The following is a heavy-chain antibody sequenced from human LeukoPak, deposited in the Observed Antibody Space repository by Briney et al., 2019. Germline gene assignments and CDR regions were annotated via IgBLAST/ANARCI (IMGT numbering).Heavy chain of an antibody. CDR2: INHSGST. D-gene: IGHD3-9*01. CDR1: GGSFSGYY. Sequence: SETLSLTCAVYGGSFSGYYWSWIRQPPGKGLEWIGEINHSGSTNYNPSLKSRVTISVDTSKHQFSLKLSSVTAADTAVYYCARTPALRYFASNWFDPWGQGTLVTVSS. V-gene: IGHV4-34*01. CDR3: ARTPALRYFASNWFDP. J-gene: IGHJ5*02.